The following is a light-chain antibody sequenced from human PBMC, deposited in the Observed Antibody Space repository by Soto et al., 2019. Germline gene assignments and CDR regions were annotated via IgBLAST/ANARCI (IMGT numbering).Light chain of an antibody. J-gene: IGKJ1*01. CDR1: QSFNSIY. Sequence: EIVLTQSPGTLSLSPGERATLSCRASQSFNSIYLAWYQQKPGQAPRLLIYGASSRATGIPDRFSGSGSGTDFTLTISRLEPEDFAVYNCHQYDSWTLGQGTKVDIK. V-gene: IGKV3-20*01. CDR3: HQYDSWT. CDR2: GAS.